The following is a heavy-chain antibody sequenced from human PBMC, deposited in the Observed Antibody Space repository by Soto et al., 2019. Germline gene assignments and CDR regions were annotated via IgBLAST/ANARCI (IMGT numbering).Heavy chain of an antibody. J-gene: IGHJ4*02. CDR1: GFTFSSYS. CDR2: ISSSSSTI. V-gene: IGHV3-48*02. CDR3: ARSLSSSGPDY. D-gene: IGHD6-13*01. Sequence: GGSLRLSCAASGFTFSSYSMNWVRQAPGKGLEWVSYISSSSSTIYYADSVKGRFTISRDNAKNSLYLQMNSLGDEDTSVYYCARSLSSSGPDYWGQGTLVTVSS.